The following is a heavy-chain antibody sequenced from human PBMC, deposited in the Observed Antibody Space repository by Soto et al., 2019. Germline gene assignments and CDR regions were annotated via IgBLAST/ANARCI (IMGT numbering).Heavy chain of an antibody. CDR1: GSTFSSYS. CDR3: ARDHGSGSLYYFDY. Sequence: GGSLRLSCAASGSTFSSYSMNWVRQAPGKGLEWVSSISSSSSYIYYADSVKGRFTISRDNAKNSLYLQMNSLRAEDTAVYYCARDHGSGSLYYFDYWGQGTMVTVSS. J-gene: IGHJ4*02. D-gene: IGHD3-10*01. CDR2: ISSSSSYI. V-gene: IGHV3-21*01.